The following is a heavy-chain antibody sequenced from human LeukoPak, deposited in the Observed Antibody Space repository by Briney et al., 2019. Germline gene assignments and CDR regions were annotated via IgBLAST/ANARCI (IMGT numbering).Heavy chain of an antibody. CDR3: ARQSAHPLLGPPRTYCYGMDV. D-gene: IGHD2-2*01. CDR1: GGTFSSYA. J-gene: IGHJ6*04. Sequence: GASVKVSCKASGGTFSSYAISWERQAPGQGLEWMGGIIPIFGTANYAQKFQGRVTITADKSTSTAYMELSSLRSEDTAVYYCARQSAHPLLGPPRTYCYGMDVWGKGTTVTVSS. CDR2: IIPIFGTA. V-gene: IGHV1-69*06.